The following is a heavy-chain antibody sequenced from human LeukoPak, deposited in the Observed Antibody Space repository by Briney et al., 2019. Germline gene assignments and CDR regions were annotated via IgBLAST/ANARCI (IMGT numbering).Heavy chain of an antibody. Sequence: SETLSLTCAVSGYSIRRGYYWGWVRQPPGKGLGWIGSIYHSGSTYCNPSLKSRVTISVDTSKNQFSLKLSSVTAADTAVYYCARGGAATGNFDYWGQGTLVTVSS. J-gene: IGHJ4*02. CDR1: GYSIRRGYY. V-gene: IGHV4-38-2*01. D-gene: IGHD2-15*01. CDR3: ARGGAATGNFDY. CDR2: IYHSGST.